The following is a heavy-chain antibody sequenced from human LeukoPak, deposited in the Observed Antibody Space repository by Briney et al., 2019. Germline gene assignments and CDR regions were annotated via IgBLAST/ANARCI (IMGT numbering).Heavy chain of an antibody. CDR2: INPTGGST. CDR3: ARENSGGKNAWCFAP. CDR1: GYTFTNYY. J-gene: IGHJ5*02. Sequence: ASVKVSCKASGYTFTNYYIHWVRQAPGQGLEWMGLINPTGGSTGYAQKFQGRVTMTRDMSTSTDYMELSSLRSEDTAIYYCARENSGGKNAWCFAPGAQETLATFSS. D-gene: IGHD2-8*02. V-gene: IGHV1-46*01.